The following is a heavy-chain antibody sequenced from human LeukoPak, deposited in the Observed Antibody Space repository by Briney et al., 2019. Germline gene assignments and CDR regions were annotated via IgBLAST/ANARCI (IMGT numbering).Heavy chain of an antibody. J-gene: IGHJ3*02. Sequence: GASVKVSCKASGYTFTGYYMHWVRQAPGQGLEWMGWINPNSGGTNYAQKFQGRVTMTRDTSISTAYMELSRLRSDDTAVYYCARGGSSSWSAPDDAFDIWGQGTMVTVSS. V-gene: IGHV1-2*02. D-gene: IGHD6-13*01. CDR2: INPNSGGT. CDR1: GYTFTGYY. CDR3: ARGGSSSWSAPDDAFDI.